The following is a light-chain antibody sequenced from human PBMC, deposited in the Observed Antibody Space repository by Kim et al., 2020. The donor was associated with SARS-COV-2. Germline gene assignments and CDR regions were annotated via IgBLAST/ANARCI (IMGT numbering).Light chain of an antibody. CDR3: QTWDGSTVL. J-gene: IGLJ2*01. V-gene: IGLV3-1*01. CDR2: QDK. Sequence: VCPGQTATITCSGDNLGNKYVCWYQQNTGQSPVVVIYQDKKRPSGIPERFSGSNSGNTATLTISGTQAMDEADYYCQTWDGSTVLFGGGTKLTVL. CDR1: NLGNKY.